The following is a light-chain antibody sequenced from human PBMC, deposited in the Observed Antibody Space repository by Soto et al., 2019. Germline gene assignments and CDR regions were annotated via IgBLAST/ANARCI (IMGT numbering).Light chain of an antibody. CDR2: TIS. V-gene: IGKV3-15*01. J-gene: IGKJ1*01. CDR1: ETVNSN. Sequence: EVVMTQSPATLSVSPGEKATLSCRASETVNSNLAWYQQKPVQAPRLIIYTISIRATGIPARCSGSGSGTEFTLTISSLQSEDLGVYYCQQYNKWWTFGQGTKVEIK. CDR3: QQYNKWWT.